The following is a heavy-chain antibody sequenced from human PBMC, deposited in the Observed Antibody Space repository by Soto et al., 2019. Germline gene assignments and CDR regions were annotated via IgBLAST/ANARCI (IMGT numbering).Heavy chain of an antibody. Sequence: ASVKVSCKASRYSFTYYIMHWVRQAPGQRLEWMGGIIPIFGTANYAQKFQGRVTITADESTSTAYMELSSLRSEDTAVYYCARHPGGRGYYYGMDVWGQGTTVTVSS. CDR2: IIPIFGTA. CDR1: RYSFTYYI. V-gene: IGHV1-69*13. CDR3: ARHPGGRGYYYGMDV. D-gene: IGHD2-15*01. J-gene: IGHJ6*02.